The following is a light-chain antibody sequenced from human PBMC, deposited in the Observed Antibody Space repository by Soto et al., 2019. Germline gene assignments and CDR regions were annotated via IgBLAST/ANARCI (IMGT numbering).Light chain of an antibody. J-gene: IGKJ1*01. V-gene: IGKV3-11*01. CDR2: DAS. CDR3: QVRDVWPT. CDR1: QSVSTS. Sequence: IVLTQSPATLSLSPGEREALSCRASQSVSTSLAWYQHKPGQAPRLIIYDASKRAPGIPARFSGSGSGTDFTLTISSPEPEDFAVYYCQVRDVWPTFGQGTKV.